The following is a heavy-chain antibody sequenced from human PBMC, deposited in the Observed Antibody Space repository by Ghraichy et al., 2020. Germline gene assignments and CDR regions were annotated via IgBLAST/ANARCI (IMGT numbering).Heavy chain of an antibody. V-gene: IGHV4-39*01. CDR1: GGSISSSSYY. D-gene: IGHD3-10*01. CDR2: IYYSGST. Sequence: SETLSLTCTVSGGSISSSSYYWGWIRQPPGKGLEWIGSIYYSGSTYYNPSLKSRVTISVDTSKNQFSLKLSSVTAADTAVYYCARHEGGPVRGVIIRDYNWFDPWGQGTLVTVSS. J-gene: IGHJ5*02. CDR3: ARHEGGPVRGVIIRDYNWFDP.